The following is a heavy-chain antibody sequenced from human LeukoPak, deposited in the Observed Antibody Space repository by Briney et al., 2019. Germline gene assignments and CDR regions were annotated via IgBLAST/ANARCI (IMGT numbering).Heavy chain of an antibody. Sequence: GASVKVSCKASGYTFTSYGISWVRQAPGQGLEWMGGIIPIFGTANYAQKFQGRVTITTDESTSTAYMELSSLRSEDTAVYYCARPTDIVVVPAALGGDAFDIWGQGTMVTVSS. CDR3: ARPTDIVVVPAALGGDAFDI. CDR2: IIPIFGTA. V-gene: IGHV1-69*05. D-gene: IGHD2-2*01. J-gene: IGHJ3*02. CDR1: GYTFTSYG.